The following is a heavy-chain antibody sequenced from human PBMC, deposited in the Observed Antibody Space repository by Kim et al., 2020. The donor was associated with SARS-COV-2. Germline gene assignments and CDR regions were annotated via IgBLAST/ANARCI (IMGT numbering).Heavy chain of an antibody. Sequence: SETLSLTCTVSGGSISSGGYYWSWIRQHPGKGLEWIGYIYYSGSTYYNPSLKSRVTISVDTSKNQFSLKLSSVTAADTAVYYCARDHQWFGELLGGEIDAFDIWGQGTMVTVSS. V-gene: IGHV4-31*03. D-gene: IGHD3-10*01. J-gene: IGHJ3*02. CDR3: ARDHQWFGELLGGEIDAFDI. CDR1: GGSISSGGYY. CDR2: IYYSGST.